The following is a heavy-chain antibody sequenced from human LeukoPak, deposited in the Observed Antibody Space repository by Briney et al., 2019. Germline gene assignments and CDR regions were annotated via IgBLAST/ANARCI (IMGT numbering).Heavy chain of an antibody. CDR2: IYYSGST. V-gene: IGHV4-59*08. J-gene: IGHJ4*02. Sequence: SETLSLTCTVSGGSISSYYWSWIRQPPGKGLEWIGYIYYSGSTNYNPSLKSRVTISVDTSKNQFSLKLSSATAADTAVYYCARGPGRPYYFDYWGQGTLVTVSS. CDR3: ARGPGRPYYFDY. CDR1: GGSISSYY.